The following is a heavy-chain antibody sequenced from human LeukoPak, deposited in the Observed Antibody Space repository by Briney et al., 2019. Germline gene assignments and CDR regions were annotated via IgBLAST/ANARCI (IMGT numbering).Heavy chain of an antibody. CDR1: GYTFTKYF. CDR2: INPNSGGT. CDR3: ASGYGDYEVAFDY. D-gene: IGHD4-17*01. J-gene: IGHJ4*02. Sequence: GASVKVSCKASGYTFTKYFIHWVRQAPGQGLEWMGWINPNSGGTNYAQKFQGRVTMTRDTSISTAYMELSRLRSDDTAVYYCASGYGDYEVAFDYWGQGTLVTVSS. V-gene: IGHV1-2*02.